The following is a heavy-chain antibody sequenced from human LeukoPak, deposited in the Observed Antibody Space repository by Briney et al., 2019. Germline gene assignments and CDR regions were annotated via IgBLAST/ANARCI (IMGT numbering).Heavy chain of an antibody. J-gene: IGHJ6*04. D-gene: IGHD3-10*02. V-gene: IGHV3-48*03. CDR3: AELGIAMIGGV. Sequence: GGSLRLSCAASGFTFSNYEMNWVRQAPGKGLEWVSYISSSGSTIYYADSVKGRFTISRDNAKNSLYLQMNSLRAEDTAVYYCAELGIAMIGGVWGEGTTVTISS. CDR1: GFTFSNYE. CDR2: ISSSGSTI.